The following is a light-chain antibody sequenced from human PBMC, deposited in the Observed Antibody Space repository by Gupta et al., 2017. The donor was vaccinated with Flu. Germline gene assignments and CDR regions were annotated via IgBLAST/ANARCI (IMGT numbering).Light chain of an antibody. CDR3: QVWDSSAVV. J-gene: IGLJ2*01. Sequence: VALGQTARITCGGNNIGSKNVHWYQQKPGQAPVLVIYRDSNRPSGIPERFSGSNPGNTATLTISRAQAGDEADYYCQVWDSSAVVFGGGTKLTVL. CDR2: RDS. CDR1: NIGSKN. V-gene: IGLV3-9*01.